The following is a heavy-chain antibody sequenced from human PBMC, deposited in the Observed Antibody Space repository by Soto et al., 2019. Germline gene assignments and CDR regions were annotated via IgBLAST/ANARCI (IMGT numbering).Heavy chain of an antibody. CDR1: GFXVGGNY. J-gene: IGHJ4*02. CDR3: AGGNSNGYFDY. Sequence: PGGSLRLSCAASGFXVGGNYMFWVRQAPGKGLEWVSTIYSGGGTYYADSVKGRFTISRDNPKNTLYLQMNSLRAEDTAVYYCAGGNSNGYFDYWGQGTLVTVSS. V-gene: IGHV3-66*01. CDR2: IYSGGGT. D-gene: IGHD5-18*01.